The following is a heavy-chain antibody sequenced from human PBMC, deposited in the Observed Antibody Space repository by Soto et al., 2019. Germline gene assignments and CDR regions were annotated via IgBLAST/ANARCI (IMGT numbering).Heavy chain of an antibody. D-gene: IGHD6-19*01. CDR2: ISDDGSQK. CDR1: RFTFITYG. J-gene: IGHJ4*02. Sequence: PWGSLRLSCAASRFTFITYGMHWVRQAPGKGLEWVAFISDDGSQKYYGDSVKGRFTISRDNSKNTLSLRMISLRTEDTSAYYCAKEAPGGWHFFDTWGQGTLVTVSS. V-gene: IGHV3-30*18. CDR3: AKEAPGGWHFFDT.